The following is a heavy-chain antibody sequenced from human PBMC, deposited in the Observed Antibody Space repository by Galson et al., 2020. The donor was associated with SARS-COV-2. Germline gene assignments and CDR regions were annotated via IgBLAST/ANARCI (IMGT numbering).Heavy chain of an antibody. CDR2: IWYDGSNK. Sequence: GGSLRLSCAASGFTFSSYGMHWVRQAPGKGLEWVAVIWYDGSNKYYADSVKGRFTISRDNSKNTLYLQMNSLRAEDTAVYYCARAGLQDDAVDIWGQGTMVTVS. V-gene: IGHV3-33*01. J-gene: IGHJ3*02. CDR3: ARAGLQDDAVDI. CDR1: GFTFSSYG.